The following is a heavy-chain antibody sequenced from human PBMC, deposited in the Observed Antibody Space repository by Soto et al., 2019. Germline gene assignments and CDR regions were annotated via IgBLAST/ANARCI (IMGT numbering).Heavy chain of an antibody. Sequence: PGESLKISCKGSGYSFTNYWIGWVRQMPGKGLEWMGIIYPGDSDTTYSPSFQGQVTISADTSISAAYLHLSSLRASDTAMYYCARPIYCGYEVSEGRGFDIWGQAIMVTVSS. CDR3: ARPIYCGYEVSEGRGFDI. CDR1: GYSFTNYW. D-gene: IGHD5-12*01. V-gene: IGHV5-51*01. J-gene: IGHJ3*02. CDR2: IYPGDSDT.